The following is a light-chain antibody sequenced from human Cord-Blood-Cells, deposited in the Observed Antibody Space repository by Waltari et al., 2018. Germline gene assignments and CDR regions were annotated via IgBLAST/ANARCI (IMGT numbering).Light chain of an antibody. CDR2: GNS. CDR1: SSNIAAGYD. V-gene: IGLV1-40*01. Sequence: QSVLTQPPSVSGAPGQRVTISCTGTSSNIAAGYDVHLYQQLPGTAPKLLIYGNSNRPSGVPDRFSGSKSGTSASLAITGLQAEDEADYYCQSYDSSLSGWVFGGGTKLTVL. CDR3: QSYDSSLSGWV. J-gene: IGLJ3*02.